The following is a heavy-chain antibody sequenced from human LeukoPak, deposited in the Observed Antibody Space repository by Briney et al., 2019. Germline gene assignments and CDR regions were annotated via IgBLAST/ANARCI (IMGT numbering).Heavy chain of an antibody. CDR1: RFILSTYA. CDR3: AKGGHDFNPFYW. D-gene: IGHD2-21*02. J-gene: IGHJ4*02. Sequence: GGSLRLSCAASRFILSTYAMGWVRQAPGKALEWVSSIKGGGSDPFYADSVKGRFTISRDNSKNTLFLQLNSLRAEDSAVYYCAKGGHDFNPFYWWGQGTLVTVSS. V-gene: IGHV3-23*01. CDR2: IKGGGSDP.